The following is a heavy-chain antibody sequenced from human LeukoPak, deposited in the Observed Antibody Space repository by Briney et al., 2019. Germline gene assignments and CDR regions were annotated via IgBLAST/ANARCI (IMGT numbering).Heavy chain of an antibody. V-gene: IGHV4-34*01. Sequence: SETLYLTCAVYGGPFSGYSWSWFRQPPGKGLEWIGEINHSGSTNYNPSLKSRVTISVDTSKNQFSLKLSSVTAADTAVYYCASRRPDIVVVPAAKRSYYYYYMDVWGKGTTVTVSS. CDR2: INHSGST. D-gene: IGHD2-2*01. CDR1: GGPFSGYS. J-gene: IGHJ6*03. CDR3: ASRRPDIVVVPAAKRSYYYYYMDV.